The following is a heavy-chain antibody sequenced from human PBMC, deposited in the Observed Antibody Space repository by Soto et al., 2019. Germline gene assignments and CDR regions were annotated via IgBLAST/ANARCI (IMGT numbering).Heavy chain of an antibody. CDR3: AKVRDNYGSDC. CDR1: GFTFSSYG. D-gene: IGHD5-18*01. J-gene: IGHJ4*02. Sequence: EMQVLESGGGLVQPGESLRLSCAASGFTFSSYGMSWVRQAPGKGLEWVSSIGSSGYSTYYADSVKGRFTISRDNSKNTLYLQMNSLRAEDTAVYYSAKVRDNYGSDCWGRGTLVTVSS. CDR2: IGSSGYST. V-gene: IGHV3-23*01.